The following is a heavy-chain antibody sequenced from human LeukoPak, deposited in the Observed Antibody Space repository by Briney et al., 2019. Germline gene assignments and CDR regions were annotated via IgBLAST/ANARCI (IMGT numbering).Heavy chain of an antibody. J-gene: IGHJ4*02. CDR2: IKSKTDGGTT. D-gene: IGHD3-22*01. Sequence: GGSLRLSRAASGFTFSNAWMNWVRQAPGKGLEWVGRIKSKTDGGTTDYAAPVKGRFTISRDDSKNTLYLQMNSLKTEDTAVYYCTTDRYYDSSGYYSVDYWGQGTLVTVSS. V-gene: IGHV3-15*07. CDR3: TTDRYYDSSGYYSVDY. CDR1: GFTFSNAW.